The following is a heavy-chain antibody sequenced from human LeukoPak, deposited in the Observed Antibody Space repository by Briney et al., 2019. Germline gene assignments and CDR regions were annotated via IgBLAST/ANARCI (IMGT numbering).Heavy chain of an antibody. V-gene: IGHV4-59*11. CDR3: ARLVAAADPNWFDP. CDR2: IYYSGST. CDR1: GGSISSHY. Sequence: SGTLSLTCTVSGGSISSHYWSWIRQPPGKGLEWIGYIYYSGSTNYNPSLKSRVTISVDTSKNQFSLKLSSVTAADTAVYYCARLVAAADPNWFDPWGQGTLVTVSS. D-gene: IGHD6-13*01. J-gene: IGHJ5*02.